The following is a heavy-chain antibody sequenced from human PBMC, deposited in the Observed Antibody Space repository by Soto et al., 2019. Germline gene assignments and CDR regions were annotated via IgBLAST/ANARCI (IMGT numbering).Heavy chain of an antibody. CDR3: ARAAVAGNHLYFDY. V-gene: IGHV1-2*04. D-gene: IGHD6-19*01. CDR2: INPNSGGT. CDR1: GYTFTGYY. Sequence: GASVKVSCKASGYTFTGYYMHWVRQAPGQGLEWMGWINPNSGGTNYAQKFQGWVTMTRDTSISTAYMELSRLRSDDTAVYYCARAAVAGNHLYFDYWGQGTLVTVSS. J-gene: IGHJ4*02.